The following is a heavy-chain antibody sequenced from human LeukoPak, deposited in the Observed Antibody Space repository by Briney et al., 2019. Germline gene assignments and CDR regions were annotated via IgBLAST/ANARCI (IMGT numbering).Heavy chain of an antibody. CDR1: GFTFSDYG. V-gene: IGHV3-30*03. CDR3: TRQDCSGGSCSHVDS. D-gene: IGHD2-15*01. J-gene: IGHJ4*02. CDR2: ISYDGGTK. Sequence: GGSLRLSCAASGFTFSDYGMHWVRLAPGKGLEWVAVISYDGGTKYYADSVKGRFTISRDNSKNTLYLQMDSLRAEDTAVYYCTRQDCSGGSCSHVDSWGQGTLVTVSS.